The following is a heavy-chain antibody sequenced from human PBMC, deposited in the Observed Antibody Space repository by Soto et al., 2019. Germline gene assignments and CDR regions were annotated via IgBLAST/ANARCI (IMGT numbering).Heavy chain of an antibody. Sequence: ESGPTLVNPTQTLTLTCTFSGFSLSTNGMCVSWIRQPPGKALEWLALIDWDDDKYYSTSLKTRLTISKDTSKNQVVLTMTNMEPVDTAPSHSERKNSLTGYYFDHWGQGTLVTVSS. V-gene: IGHV2-70*01. D-gene: IGHD7-27*01. CDR2: IDWDDDK. CDR1: GFSLSTNGMC. J-gene: IGHJ4*02. CDR3: ERKNSLTGYYFDH.